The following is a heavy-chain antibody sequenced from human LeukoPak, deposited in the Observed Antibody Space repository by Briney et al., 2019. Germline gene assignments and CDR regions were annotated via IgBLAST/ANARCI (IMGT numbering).Heavy chain of an antibody. J-gene: IGHJ4*02. CDR2: INHSGST. CDR3: ARGIAARMFDY. D-gene: IGHD6-6*01. Sequence: SETLSLTCAVYGGSFSGYYWSWIRQPPGKGLEWIGEINHSGSTNYNPFLKSRVTISVDTSKNQFSLKLSSVTAADTAVYYCARGIAARMFDYWGQGTLVTVSS. V-gene: IGHV4-34*01. CDR1: GGSFSGYY.